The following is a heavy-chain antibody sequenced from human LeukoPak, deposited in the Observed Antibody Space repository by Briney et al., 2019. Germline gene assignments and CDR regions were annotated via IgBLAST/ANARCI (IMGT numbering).Heavy chain of an antibody. Sequence: ASVKVSCKASGYTFTSYYMHRVRQAPGQGLEWMGIINPSGGSTSYAQKFQGRVTMTRDTSTSTVYMELSSLGYEDTAVYYCAIEGSGWYGLIDYWGQGTLVTVSS. CDR2: INPSGGST. CDR1: GYTFTSYY. J-gene: IGHJ4*02. D-gene: IGHD6-19*01. V-gene: IGHV1-46*01. CDR3: AIEGSGWYGLIDY.